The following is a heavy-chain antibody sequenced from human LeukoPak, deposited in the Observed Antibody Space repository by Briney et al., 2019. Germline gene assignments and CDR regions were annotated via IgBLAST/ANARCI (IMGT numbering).Heavy chain of an antibody. D-gene: IGHD4-23*01. J-gene: IGHJ4*02. CDR1: GFTFSSYA. Sequence: GGSLRLSCAASGFTFSSYAMSWVRQAPGKGLEWVSTIGDNGDCTYYADSVKGRFTISRDNSKNTLYLQMNSLRAEDTAVYYCAKYDYGGNPNEYYFDYWGQGTLVTVSS. V-gene: IGHV3-23*01. CDR3: AKYDYGGNPNEYYFDY. CDR2: IGDNGDCT.